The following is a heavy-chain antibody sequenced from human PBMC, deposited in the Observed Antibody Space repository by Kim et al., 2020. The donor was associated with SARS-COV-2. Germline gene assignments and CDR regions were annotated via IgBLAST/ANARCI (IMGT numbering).Heavy chain of an antibody. V-gene: IGHV3-23*01. D-gene: IGHD2-21*02. CDR1: GFTFSSYA. J-gene: IGHJ6*02. CDR3: AKDQAPIVVVTASTPYYYYYGMDV. Sequence: GGSLRLSCAASGFTFSSYAMSWVRQAPGKGLEWVSAISGSGGSTYYADSVKGRFTISRDNSKNTLYLQMNSLRAEDTAVYYCAKDQAPIVVVTASTPYYYYYGMDVWGQGTTVTVSS. CDR2: ISGSGGST.